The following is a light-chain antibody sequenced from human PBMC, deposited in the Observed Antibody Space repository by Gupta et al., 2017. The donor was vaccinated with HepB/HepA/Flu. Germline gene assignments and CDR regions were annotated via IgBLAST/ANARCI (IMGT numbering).Light chain of an antibody. CDR1: SSDIGGYNY. V-gene: IGLV2-14*01. J-gene: IGLJ3*02. CDR3: ASFTRSTALESV. CDR2: DAT. Sequence: QSALTQPASVSGSPGQSLTIPCTGSSSDIGGYNYVSWYQQHPGKAPTLIIYDATTRPSGVSTRFSGSKSGNAASLTISGLQAEDEADYYCASFTRSTALESVFGGGTKLSVL.